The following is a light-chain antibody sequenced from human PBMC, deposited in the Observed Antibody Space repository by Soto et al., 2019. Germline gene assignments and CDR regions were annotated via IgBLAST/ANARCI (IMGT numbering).Light chain of an antibody. Sequence: EVVLTQSPGTLSLSPGERASLSCRASQSVSNNYLAWYQQKPGQSPTLLIFVSTDRATGIPDRFSGSGSGTDFTLTISRLEPEDFAVYYCQQYGSSPPYTFGQGTNLEIK. CDR1: QSVSNNY. J-gene: IGKJ2*01. CDR3: QQYGSSPPYT. CDR2: VST. V-gene: IGKV3-20*01.